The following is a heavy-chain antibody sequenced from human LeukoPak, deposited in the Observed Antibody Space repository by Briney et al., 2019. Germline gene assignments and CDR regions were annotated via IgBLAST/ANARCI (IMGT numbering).Heavy chain of an antibody. CDR2: ISSSGSYI. Sequence: PGGSLRLSCAASGFTFSSHSMNWVRQAPGKGLEWVSSISSSGSYIYYADSVKGRFTISRDNAKNSLYLQMNSLRAEDTAVYYCARDLQLPSPFQHWGQGTLVTVPS. D-gene: IGHD5-24*01. V-gene: IGHV3-21*01. CDR3: ARDLQLPSPFQH. J-gene: IGHJ1*01. CDR1: GFTFSSHS.